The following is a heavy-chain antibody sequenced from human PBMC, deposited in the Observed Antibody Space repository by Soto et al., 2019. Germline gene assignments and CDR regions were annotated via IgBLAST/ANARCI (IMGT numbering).Heavy chain of an antibody. V-gene: IGHV1-18*01. CDR2: ISAHTGSS. D-gene: IGHD3-22*01. CDR3: ARAFCYRGSDSRGYSFDDCDF. CDR1: GYTFTSSG. J-gene: IGHJ3*01. Sequence: QVQLVQSGAEVKKPGASVKVSCKASGYTFTSSGMSWVRQAPGQGLEWMGWISAHTGSSEYAQRFQGRVTMTTDRSTSTAYMELRSRRSDDTAVYYCARAFCYRGSDSRGYSFDDCDFWCPGTLVTVSS.